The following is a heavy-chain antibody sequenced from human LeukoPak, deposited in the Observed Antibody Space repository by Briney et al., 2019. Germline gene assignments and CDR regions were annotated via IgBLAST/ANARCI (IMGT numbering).Heavy chain of an antibody. V-gene: IGHV3-33*08. J-gene: IGHJ4*02. CDR1: GFTFSSYA. CDR3: ARSYYYGSGSYYPFDY. CDR2: IWYDGSNK. Sequence: GGSLRLSCAASGFTFSSYAMSWVRQAPGKGLEWVAVIWYDGSNKYYADSVKGRFTISRDNSKNTLYLQMNSLRAEDTAVYYCARSYYYGSGSYYPFDYWGQGTLVTVSS. D-gene: IGHD3-10*01.